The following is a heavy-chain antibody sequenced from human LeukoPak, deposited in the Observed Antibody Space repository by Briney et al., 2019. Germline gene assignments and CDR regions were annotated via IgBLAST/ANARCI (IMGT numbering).Heavy chain of an antibody. CDR3: ARVVDSGYDYHFDY. CDR1: GYTFTSYD. Sequence: ASVKVSCKASGYTFTSYDINWVRQAPGQGLEWMGWMNPNSGNTGYAQKFQGRVTMTRNTSISTAYMELSSLRSEDTAVYYCARVVDSGYDYHFDYWGQGTLVTVSS. J-gene: IGHJ4*02. V-gene: IGHV1-8*01. D-gene: IGHD5-12*01. CDR2: MNPNSGNT.